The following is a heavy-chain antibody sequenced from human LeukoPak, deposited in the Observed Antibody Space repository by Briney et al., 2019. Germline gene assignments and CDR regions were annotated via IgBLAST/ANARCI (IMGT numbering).Heavy chain of an antibody. J-gene: IGHJ3*02. CDR2: IYPGDSDT. V-gene: IGHV5-51*01. CDR1: GYSFTSYW. Sequence: GESLKISCKGSGYSFTSYWIGWVRQMPGKGLEWMGIIYPGDSDTRYGPSFQGQVTISADKSISTAYLQWSSLKASDTAMYYCARSFVDTAMVPNDAFDIWGQGTMVTVSS. D-gene: IGHD5-18*01. CDR3: ARSFVDTAMVPNDAFDI.